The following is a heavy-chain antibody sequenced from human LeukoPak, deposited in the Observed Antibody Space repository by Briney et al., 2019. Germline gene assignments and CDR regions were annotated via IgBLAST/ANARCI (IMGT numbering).Heavy chain of an antibody. Sequence: SETLSLTCTVSDYSISSGYYWGWIRQPPGKGLEWIGSISHSGSTYYNPSLKSRVTISVDTSKNQFSLKLSSVTAADTAVYYCARSNDYGDYGDWFDPWGQGTLVTVSS. J-gene: IGHJ5*02. CDR1: DYSISSGYY. V-gene: IGHV4-38-2*02. D-gene: IGHD4-17*01. CDR2: ISHSGST. CDR3: ARSNDYGDYGDWFDP.